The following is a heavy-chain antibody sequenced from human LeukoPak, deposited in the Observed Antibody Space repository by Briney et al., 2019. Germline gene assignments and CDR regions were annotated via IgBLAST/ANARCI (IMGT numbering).Heavy chain of an antibody. CDR1: GFTFSSYA. J-gene: IGHJ4*02. CDR3: ARDRSGSYSYYFDY. Sequence: GGSLRLSCAASGFTFSSYAMSWVRQAPGKGLEWVSAISGSGGSTYYADSVKGRFTISRDNAKNSLYLQMNSLRAENTAVYYCARDRSGSYSYYFDYWGQGTLVTVSS. CDR2: ISGSGGST. V-gene: IGHV3-23*01. D-gene: IGHD1-26*01.